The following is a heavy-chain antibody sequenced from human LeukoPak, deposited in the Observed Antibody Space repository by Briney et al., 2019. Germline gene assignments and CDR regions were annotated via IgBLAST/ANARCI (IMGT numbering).Heavy chain of an antibody. J-gene: IGHJ5*02. Sequence: PSETLSLTCAVYGGSFSGYYWSWIRQPPGKGLERIGEINHSGSTNYNPSLKSRVTISVDTSKNQFSLKLSSVTAADTAVYYCARFGQQLVPPGPWGQGTLVTVSS. CDR1: GGSFSGYY. D-gene: IGHD6-13*01. V-gene: IGHV4-34*01. CDR2: INHSGST. CDR3: ARFGQQLVPPGP.